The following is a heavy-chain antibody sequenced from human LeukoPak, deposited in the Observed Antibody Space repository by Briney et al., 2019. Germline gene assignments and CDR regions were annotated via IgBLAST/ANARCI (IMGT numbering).Heavy chain of an antibody. CDR2: IKQDGSDR. CDR1: GFTFRNYW. CDR3: VRNLAVAGTCFDS. D-gene: IGHD6-19*01. V-gene: IGHV3-7*03. J-gene: IGHJ4*02. Sequence: GGSLRLSCAASGFTFRNYWMSWVRQAPGTGLEWVANIKQDGSDRNYVTSVRGRFTISRDNAESSLFLQMNSLRAEDTAVYYCVRNLAVAGTCFDSWGQGALVTVSS.